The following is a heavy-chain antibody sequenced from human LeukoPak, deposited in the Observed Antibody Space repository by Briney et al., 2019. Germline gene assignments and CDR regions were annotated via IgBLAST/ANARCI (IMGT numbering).Heavy chain of an antibody. J-gene: IGHJ4*02. D-gene: IGHD6-19*01. V-gene: IGHV1-2*02. Sequence: ASVKVSCKASGYTFTSYDINWVRQAPGQGPEWMGWINPNTGATMYSQRFQGRVTMTRDTSVSTGYMELRSLTSDDSAVYYCARDRVGSGWPRPYYFEIWGQGTLVTVSS. CDR2: INPNTGAT. CDR3: ARDRVGSGWPRPYYFEI. CDR1: GYTFTSYD.